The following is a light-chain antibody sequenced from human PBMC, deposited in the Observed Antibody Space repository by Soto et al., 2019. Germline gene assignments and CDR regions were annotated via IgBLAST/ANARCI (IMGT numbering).Light chain of an antibody. CDR3: QQRSSIP. CDR2: DAS. V-gene: IGKV3-11*01. J-gene: IGKJ5*01. CDR1: QSVSSY. Sequence: EIVLTQSPATLSLSPGERATLSCRASQSVSSYLAWYQQKPGQAPRLLIYDASNRATGIPARFSGSGSGTDFTLTISSLEPEDFAVYYCQQRSSIPFGQGTRLEIK.